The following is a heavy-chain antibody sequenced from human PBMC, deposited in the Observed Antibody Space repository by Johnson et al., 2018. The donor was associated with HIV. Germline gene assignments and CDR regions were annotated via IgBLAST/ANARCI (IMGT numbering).Heavy chain of an antibody. J-gene: IGHJ3*02. CDR1: GFTVSSNY. D-gene: IGHD1-26*01. V-gene: IGHV3-66*01. CDR2: INSGGST. CDR3: AKDLGQRVGAPAYYALDI. Sequence: VQLVESGGGSVQPGGSLRLSCAASGFTVSSNYMSWVRQGPGKGLEWVSVINSGGSTNYVDSVRGRFTISRDNSKNRLYLQMNSLRDEDTAVYYCAKDLGQRVGAPAYYALDIWGQGTVVTVSS.